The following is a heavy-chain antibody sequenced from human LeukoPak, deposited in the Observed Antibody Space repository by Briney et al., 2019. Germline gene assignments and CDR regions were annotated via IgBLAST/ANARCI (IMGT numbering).Heavy chain of an antibody. CDR3: ASREGYCSSTSCFNWFDP. CDR1: GGTFSSYA. J-gene: IGHJ5*02. D-gene: IGHD2-2*01. Sequence: SVKVSCKASGGTFSSYAISWVRQAPGQGLEWMGGIIPIFGTANYAQKLQGRVTITTDESTSTAYMELSSLRSEDTAVYYCASREGYCSSTSCFNWFDPWGQGTLVTVSS. CDR2: IIPIFGTA. V-gene: IGHV1-69*05.